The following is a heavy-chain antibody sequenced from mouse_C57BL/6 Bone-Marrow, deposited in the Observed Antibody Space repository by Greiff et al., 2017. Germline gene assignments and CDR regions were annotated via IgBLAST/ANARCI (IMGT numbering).Heavy chain of an antibody. V-gene: IGHV1-50*01. CDR3: AREVVMYYFDY. CDR1: GYTFTSYW. J-gene: IGHJ2*01. Sequence: QVQLQQPGAELVKPGASVKLSCKASGYTFTSYWMQWVKQRPGQGLEWIGEFDPSDSYTNYNQKFKGKATLTVDTSSSTAYMQLSSLTSEDSEVYYCAREVVMYYFDYWGQGTTLTVSS. D-gene: IGHD1-1*01. CDR2: FDPSDSYT.